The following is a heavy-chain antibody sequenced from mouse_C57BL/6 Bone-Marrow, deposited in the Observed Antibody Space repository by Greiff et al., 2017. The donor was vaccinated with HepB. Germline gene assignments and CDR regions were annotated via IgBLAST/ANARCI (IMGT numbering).Heavy chain of an antibody. CDR1: GFNFSDYY. V-gene: IGHV5-12*01. J-gene: IGHJ4*01. CDR3: SRRDYEGGYYAMDY. CDR2: ISNGGGST. D-gene: IGHD2-4*01. Sequence: EVKLVESGGGLVQPGGSLKLSCAASGFNFSDYYMYWVRQTPEKRLEWVAYISNGGGSTYYPDTVKGRVTISRDNAKNTLYLQMSRLKSEDTAMYYVSRRDYEGGYYAMDYWGQGTSVTVSS.